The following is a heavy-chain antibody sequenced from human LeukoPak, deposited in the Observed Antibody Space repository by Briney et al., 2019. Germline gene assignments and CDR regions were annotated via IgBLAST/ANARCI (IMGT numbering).Heavy chain of an antibody. J-gene: IGHJ4*02. CDR3: AREKYGGYFIDY. D-gene: IGHD5-12*01. Sequence: GGSLRLSCAASGFTFSSYTMNWVRQAPGKGLEWVSSISSSSSHIYYTDSVKGRFTISRDNAKNTVYLQMNRLRAEDTAVSYCAREKYGGYFIDYWGQGTLVTVSS. CDR2: ISSSSSHI. V-gene: IGHV3-21*01. CDR1: GFTFSSYT.